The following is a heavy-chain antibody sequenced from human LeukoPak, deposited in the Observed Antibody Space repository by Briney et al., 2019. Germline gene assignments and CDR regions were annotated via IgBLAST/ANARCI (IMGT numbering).Heavy chain of an antibody. Sequence: GGSLRLSCGASGFTFSTYWMHWVRHAPGKGLVWVSHINSDGSITNYADSVKGRFTISRDNAKNTLYLQINSLTADDTAVYYCAREENDFDIWGQGTMVTVSS. J-gene: IGHJ3*02. V-gene: IGHV3-74*01. CDR1: GFTFSTYW. CDR3: AREENDFDI. D-gene: IGHD5-24*01. CDR2: INSDGSIT.